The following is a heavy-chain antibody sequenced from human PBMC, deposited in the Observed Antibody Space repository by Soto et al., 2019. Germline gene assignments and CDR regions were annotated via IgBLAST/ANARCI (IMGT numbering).Heavy chain of an antibody. Sequence: QPGGSLRLSCAASGFTFSSYGMHWVRQAPGKGLEWVAVISYDGSNKYYADSVKGRFTIPRDNSKNTLYLQMNSLRAEDTAVYYCAKDKGCTNGVCYYGMDVWGQGTTVTVSS. CDR2: ISYDGSNK. V-gene: IGHV3-30*18. CDR1: GFTFSSYG. J-gene: IGHJ6*02. CDR3: AKDKGCTNGVCYYGMDV. D-gene: IGHD2-8*01.